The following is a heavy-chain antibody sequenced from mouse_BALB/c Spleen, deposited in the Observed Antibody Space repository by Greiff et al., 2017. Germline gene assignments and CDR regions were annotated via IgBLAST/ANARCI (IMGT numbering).Heavy chain of an antibody. D-gene: IGHD2-1*01. CDR2: IDPSDSYT. Sequence: QVQLQQSGAELVKPGASVKMSCKASGYTFTSYWMHWVKQRPGQGLEWIGVIDPSDSYTSYNQKFKGKATLTVDTSSSTAYMQLSSLTSEDSAVYYWTRGGDYGNSWFAYWGQGTLVTVSA. V-gene: IGHV1S127*01. CDR3: TRGGDYGNSWFAY. CDR1: GYTFTSYW. J-gene: IGHJ3*01.